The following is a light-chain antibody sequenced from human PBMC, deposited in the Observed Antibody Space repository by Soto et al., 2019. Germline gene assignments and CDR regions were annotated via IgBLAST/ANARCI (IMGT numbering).Light chain of an antibody. J-gene: IGLJ1*01. CDR1: SSDVGGYHY. CDR2: QVS. Sequence: QSVLTQPASVSGSPGQSMTISCTGSSSDVGGYHYVSWYQQHPGKAPKLIIYQVSHRPSGGSDRFSGSKSGNTASLTISGLQGEDEATYYCSSFTSTHTYVFGTGTKVTVL. CDR3: SSFTSTHTYV. V-gene: IGLV2-14*03.